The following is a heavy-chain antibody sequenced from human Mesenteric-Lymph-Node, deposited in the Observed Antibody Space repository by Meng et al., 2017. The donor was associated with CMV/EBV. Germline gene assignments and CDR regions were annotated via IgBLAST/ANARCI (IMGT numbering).Heavy chain of an antibody. CDR3: ATPISVLLEPPAHTDH. CDR2: ILPDGANE. V-gene: IGHV3-30*14. Sequence: GESLKISCEASGFRFSDYAMHWVRQTSDKGLEWLAFILPDGANENYADSVKGRFTISRDNAKNMLSLQMNSLRPEDTGVYYCATPISVLLEPPAHTDHWGQGTLVTVSS. D-gene: IGHD1-1*01. J-gene: IGHJ4*02. CDR1: GFRFSDYA.